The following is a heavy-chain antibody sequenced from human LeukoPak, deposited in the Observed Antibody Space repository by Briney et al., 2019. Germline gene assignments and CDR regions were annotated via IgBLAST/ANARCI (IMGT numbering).Heavy chain of an antibody. CDR1: GFTFSTYT. V-gene: IGHV3-73*01. CDR3: RAYSSGWYADY. J-gene: IGHJ4*02. Sequence: PGGSLRLSCAASGFTFSTYTMHWVRQASGKGLEWVGRIRSKANSYATAYAASVKGRFTISRDDSKNTAYLQMNSLKTEDTAVYYCRAYSSGWYADYWGQGTLVTVSS. D-gene: IGHD6-19*01. CDR2: IRSKANSYAT.